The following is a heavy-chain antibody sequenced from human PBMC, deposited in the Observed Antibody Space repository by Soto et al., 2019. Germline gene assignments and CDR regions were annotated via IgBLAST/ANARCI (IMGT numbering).Heavy chain of an antibody. Sequence: TSETLSLTCAVSGGSFTSNNWWTWVRQPPGQGLEWIGVFYRTGSTNYNPSLKSRVTISLDKSGNQFSLKVTSLTAADTAVYYCASRDPGTSVDNWGQGTLVTVSS. CDR1: GGSFTSNNW. D-gene: IGHD1-7*01. CDR3: ASRDPGTSVDN. CDR2: FYRTGST. J-gene: IGHJ4*02. V-gene: IGHV4-4*02.